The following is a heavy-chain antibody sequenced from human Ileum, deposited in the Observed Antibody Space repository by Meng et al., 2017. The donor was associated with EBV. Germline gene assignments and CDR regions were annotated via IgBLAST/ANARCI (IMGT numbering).Heavy chain of an antibody. CDR2: IYWDNDR. V-gene: IGHV2-5*02. J-gene: IGHJ4*02. D-gene: IGHD6-13*01. CDR1: GFSLTTSGVG. Sequence: QIPLGESGPTVEKPTETVTLICTFSGFSLTTSGVGVGWIRQPPGKAPECLAIIYWDNDRRYNPSLKTRLAISKDTSKNQVVLTMTNMGPVDTAIYYCAHRLSGSTWDGGYFDYWGQGSLVTVSS. CDR3: AHRLSGSTWDGGYFDY.